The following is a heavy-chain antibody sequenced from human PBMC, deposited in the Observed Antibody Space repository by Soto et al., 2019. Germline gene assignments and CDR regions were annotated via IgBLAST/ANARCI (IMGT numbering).Heavy chain of an antibody. Sequence: PGGSLRLSCSASGFTFSSYGMHWVRQAPGKGLEWVAVISYDGSNKYYADSVKGRFTISRDNSKNTLYLQMNSLRAEDTAVYYCAKDLLHLAHYYYGMDVWGKGTTVTVSS. D-gene: IGHD2-15*01. CDR3: AKDLLHLAHYYYGMDV. V-gene: IGHV3-30*18. CDR2: ISYDGSNK. CDR1: GFTFSSYG. J-gene: IGHJ6*04.